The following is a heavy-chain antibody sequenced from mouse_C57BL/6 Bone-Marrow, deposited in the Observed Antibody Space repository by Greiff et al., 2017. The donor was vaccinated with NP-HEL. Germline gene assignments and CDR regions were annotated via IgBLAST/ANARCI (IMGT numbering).Heavy chain of an antibody. CDR3: TLTGADY. J-gene: IGHJ2*01. V-gene: IGHV14-4*01. Sequence: EVQLQQSGPELVRPGASVKFSCTASGFTFKDDYMHWVQQRPEQGLEWIGWIDPENGDTEYASKFQGKATITADTSSNTAYLQLSSLTAEDSAVYYCTLTGADYWGQGTTRTVSS. CDR1: GFTFKDDY. CDR2: IDPENGDT. D-gene: IGHD4-1*01.